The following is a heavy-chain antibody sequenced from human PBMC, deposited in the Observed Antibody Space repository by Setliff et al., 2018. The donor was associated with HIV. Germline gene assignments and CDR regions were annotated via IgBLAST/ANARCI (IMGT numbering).Heavy chain of an antibody. V-gene: IGHV1-2*06. CDR1: GYTFTDFY. J-gene: IGHJ5*02. D-gene: IGHD5-12*01. Sequence: SVKVFCKAPGYTFTDFYIHWVRQAPGQGLEWIGRINPKSGVADYLKKFQGRVTMTTDTSTNTAHMELIRPRFDDTAVYYCARAHFLVAMTRNWFDPWGQGTPVTVSS. CDR2: INPKSGVA. CDR3: ARAHFLVAMTRNWFDP.